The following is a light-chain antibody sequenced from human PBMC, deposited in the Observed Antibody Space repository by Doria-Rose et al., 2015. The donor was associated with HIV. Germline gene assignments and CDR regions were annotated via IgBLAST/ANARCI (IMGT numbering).Light chain of an antibody. J-gene: IGKJ3*01. CDR2: WAS. CDR1: QSLLYTSKNY. CDR3: HQYYDTPS. V-gene: IGKV4-1*01. Sequence: VMTQSPESLGMSLGERATLNCKSNQSLLYTSKNYLAWYQQKPGQPPKLLIYWASTRQSGVPARFSGSGSGTDFTLTISSLEAEDVAVYYRHQYYDTPSFGPGTTVDIK.